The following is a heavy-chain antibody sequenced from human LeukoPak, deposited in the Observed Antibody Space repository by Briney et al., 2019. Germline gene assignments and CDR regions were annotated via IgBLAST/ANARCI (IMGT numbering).Heavy chain of an antibody. J-gene: IGHJ4*02. D-gene: IGHD6-6*01. CDR1: GGSISSYY. CDR2: IYYSGST. CDR3: ARESIAARRFDY. Sequence: TSETLSLTCTVSGGSISSYYWSWIRQPPGKGLEWIGYIYYSGSTNYNPSLKSRVTISVDTSKNQFSLKLSSVTAADTAVYYCARESIAARRFDYWGQGTLVTVSS. V-gene: IGHV4-59*01.